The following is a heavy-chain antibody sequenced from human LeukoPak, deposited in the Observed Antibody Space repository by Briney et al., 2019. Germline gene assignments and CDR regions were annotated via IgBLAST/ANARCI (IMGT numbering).Heavy chain of an antibody. CDR2: ISHDGNNK. D-gene: IGHD3-10*01. CDR3: ARELVSGDAFDS. Sequence: GRSLRLSCAASGFTFSSYAMHWVRQAPGKGLEWVAVISHDGNNKYYADSVKGRFTISRDNSKNTLYLQMNSLRAEDTAVYYGARELVSGDAFDSWGQGTMVTVS. J-gene: IGHJ3*02. CDR1: GFTFSSYA. V-gene: IGHV3-30-3*01.